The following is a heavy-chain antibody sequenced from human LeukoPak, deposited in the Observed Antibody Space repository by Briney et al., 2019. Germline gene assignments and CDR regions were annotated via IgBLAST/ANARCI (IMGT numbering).Heavy chain of an antibody. CDR1: GFTFSSYG. V-gene: IGHV3-48*04. CDR3: AGPTCLRGGYCSTNS. Sequence: GGSLRLSCAASGFTFSSYGMHWVRQAPGKGLEWISYIGISPTSVHYADSVKGRFTISRDNAKKSLYLQMDSLRAEDTAVYYCAGPTCLRGGYCSTNSWGQGTLVTVSS. J-gene: IGHJ4*02. D-gene: IGHD2-2*01. CDR2: IGISPTSV.